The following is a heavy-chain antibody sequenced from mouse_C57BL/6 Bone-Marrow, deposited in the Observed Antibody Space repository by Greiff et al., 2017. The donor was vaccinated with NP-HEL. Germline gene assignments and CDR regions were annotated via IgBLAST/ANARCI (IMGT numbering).Heavy chain of an antibody. Sequence: DVKLQESGGGLVKPGGSLKLSCAASGFTFSDYGMHWVRQAPEKGLEWVAYISSGSSTIYYADTVKGRFTISRDNAKNTLFLQMTSLRSEDTAMYYCARLLTFYYAMDYWGQGTSVTVSS. CDR3: ARLLTFYYAMDY. V-gene: IGHV5-17*01. D-gene: IGHD4-1*01. CDR2: ISSGSSTI. J-gene: IGHJ4*01. CDR1: GFTFSDYG.